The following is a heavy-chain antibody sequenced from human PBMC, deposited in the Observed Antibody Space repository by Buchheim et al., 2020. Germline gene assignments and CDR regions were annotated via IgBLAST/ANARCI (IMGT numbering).Heavy chain of an antibody. Sequence: EVQLVESGGGVVQPGGSLRLSCAVSGFIVRTNYMSWVRQAPGKGLEWVSVIYSDGTTYYADSVKGRFTISRDNSKNSVYLQINSLRVEDTAVYYCARDGCFDLWGRGT. V-gene: IGHV3-66*01. CDR3: ARDGCFDL. CDR2: IYSDGTT. J-gene: IGHJ2*01. CDR1: GFIVRTNY. D-gene: IGHD3-10*01.